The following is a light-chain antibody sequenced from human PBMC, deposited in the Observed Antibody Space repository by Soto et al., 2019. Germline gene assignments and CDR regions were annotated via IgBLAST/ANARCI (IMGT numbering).Light chain of an antibody. Sequence: EIVLTQSPGTLSLSQGERATLSCRASENVRNNYLAWYQQKPGQAPRLLISGASKRATGIPDRFSGSGSGTGFTLTISSVEPEDFGIYYCQQRRNWPITFGQGTRLEIK. CDR1: ENVRNNY. CDR3: QQRRNWPIT. CDR2: GAS. V-gene: IGKV3D-20*02. J-gene: IGKJ5*01.